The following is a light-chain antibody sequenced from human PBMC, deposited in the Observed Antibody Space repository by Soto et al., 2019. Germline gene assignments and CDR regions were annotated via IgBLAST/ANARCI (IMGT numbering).Light chain of an antibody. CDR1: QNIDSW. Sequence: DIQMTQSPSTLSASIGDRITISCRASQNIDSWLAWYQQRPGKAPKLLIYSASNLESGVPSRFRGSGSGTDFTLTITSLQPDDFATYYCQQYSDYSRSFGQGTQVEVK. J-gene: IGKJ1*01. CDR3: QQYSDYSRS. V-gene: IGKV1-5*03. CDR2: SAS.